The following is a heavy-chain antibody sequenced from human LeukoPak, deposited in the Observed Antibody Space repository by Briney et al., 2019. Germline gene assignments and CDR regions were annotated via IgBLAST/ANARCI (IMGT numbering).Heavy chain of an antibody. Sequence: SETLSLPFPVSGGSISSGGYYWSWIRPHPGKGLEWIGYIYYSGSTYYNPSLKSRVTISVDTSKNQFSLKLSSVTAADTAVYYCARDVVVGIVGAPFDYWGQGTLVTVSS. D-gene: IGHD1-26*01. CDR1: GGSISSGGYY. V-gene: IGHV4-31*03. J-gene: IGHJ4*02. CDR3: ARDVVVGIVGAPFDY. CDR2: IYYSGST.